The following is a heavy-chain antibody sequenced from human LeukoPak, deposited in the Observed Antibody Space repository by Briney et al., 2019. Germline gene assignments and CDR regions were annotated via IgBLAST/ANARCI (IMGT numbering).Heavy chain of an antibody. D-gene: IGHD3-10*01. CDR2: IYSGGST. V-gene: IGHV3-66*01. Sequence: GRPLRLSCAASGFTVSSNYMSWVRQAPGKGLEWVSVIYSGGSTYYADSVKGRFTISRDNSKNTLYLQMNSLRAEDTAVYYCARDRRGGDWYFDLWGRGTLVTVSS. CDR3: ARDRRGGDWYFDL. J-gene: IGHJ2*01. CDR1: GFTVSSNY.